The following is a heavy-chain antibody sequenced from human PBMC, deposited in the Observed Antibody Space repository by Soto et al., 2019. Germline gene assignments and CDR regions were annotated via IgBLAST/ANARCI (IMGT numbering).Heavy chain of an antibody. Sequence: SETLSLTCTVSGGSISSGDYYWSWIRQPPGKGLKWIGYIYYSGSTYYNPSLKSRVTISVDTSKNQFSLKLSSVTAADTAVYYCARDRVVVVAATGGFDPWGQGTLVTVS. CDR3: ARDRVVVVAATGGFDP. D-gene: IGHD2-15*01. CDR1: GGSISSGDYY. CDR2: IYYSGST. V-gene: IGHV4-30-4*01. J-gene: IGHJ5*02.